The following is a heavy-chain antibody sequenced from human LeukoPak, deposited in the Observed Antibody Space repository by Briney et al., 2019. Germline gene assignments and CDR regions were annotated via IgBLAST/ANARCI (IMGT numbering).Heavy chain of an antibody. V-gene: IGHV3-53*01. CDR1: GFTVSSNY. CDR3: AKGRCSGPGCDSFDY. J-gene: IGHJ4*02. D-gene: IGHD5-12*01. Sequence: GGSLRLSCAASGFTVSSNYMNWVRQAPGKGLEWVSVIYGGGNIYYADSVKGRSTIFRDNSKNTLYLHMNSLKAEDTAVYYCAKGRCSGPGCDSFDYWGQGALVTVSS. CDR2: IYGGGNI.